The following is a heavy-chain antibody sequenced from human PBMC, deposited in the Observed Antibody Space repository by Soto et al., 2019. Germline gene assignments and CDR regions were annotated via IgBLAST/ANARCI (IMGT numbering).Heavy chain of an antibody. D-gene: IGHD3-16*01. Sequence: QVQLVESGGGVVQPGGSLTLSCAASGFTFSDYGMHWARQAPGKGLEWLTFISFDEAKDKYYSAPVRGRFSISRDNSKNALSLQMNSLRSEDTAVYYCAKGTYGGSAPYDYGMDVWGQGTTVTVSS. V-gene: IGHV3-30*18. CDR1: GFTFSDYG. J-gene: IGHJ6*02. CDR3: AKGTYGGSAPYDYGMDV. CDR2: ISFDEAKDK.